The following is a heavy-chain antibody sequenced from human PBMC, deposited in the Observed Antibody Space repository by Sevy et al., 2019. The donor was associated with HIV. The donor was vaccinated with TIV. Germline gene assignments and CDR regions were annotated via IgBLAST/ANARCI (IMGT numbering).Heavy chain of an antibody. V-gene: IGHV3-30*18. J-gene: IGHJ4*02. Sequence: GGSLRLSCAASGFTFSSYGMHWVRQAPGKGLEWVAVISYDGSNKYYADSVKGRFTISRDNSKNTLYLQMNSLRAEDTAVYYCAKAHFSRGIAAAGTGTLHFDYWGQRTLVTVSS. CDR2: ISYDGSNK. CDR3: AKAHFSRGIAAAGTGTLHFDY. D-gene: IGHD6-13*01. CDR1: GFTFSSYG.